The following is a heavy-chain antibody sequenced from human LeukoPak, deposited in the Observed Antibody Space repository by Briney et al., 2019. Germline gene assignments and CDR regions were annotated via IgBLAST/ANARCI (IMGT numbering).Heavy chain of an antibody. CDR2: IYPGDSDT. CDR1: GYSFTNYW. D-gene: IGHD1-26*01. V-gene: IGHV5-51*01. Sequence: GESLKISCQGSGYSFTNYWIAWVRQMPGKGLEWMGIIYPGDSDTRYSPSFQGQVTISADKPISTAYLQWSSLKASDTAMYYCARRGTSYTAYYFDSWGQGTLVTVSS. CDR3: ARRGTSYTAYYFDS. J-gene: IGHJ4*02.